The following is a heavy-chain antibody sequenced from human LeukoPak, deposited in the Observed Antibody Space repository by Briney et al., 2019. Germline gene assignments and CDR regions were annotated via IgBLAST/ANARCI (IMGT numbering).Heavy chain of an antibody. Sequence: PGGSLRLSCAASGFTFSSYGMHWVRQAPGKGLEWVAVISYDGSNKYYADSVKGRFTISRDNSKNTLYLQMNSLKTEDTAVYYCTSPLYCSGGSCYSDYYYGMDVWGQGATVTVSS. CDR1: GFTFSSYG. J-gene: IGHJ6*02. CDR3: TSPLYCSGGSCYSDYYYGMDV. D-gene: IGHD2-15*01. CDR2: ISYDGSNK. V-gene: IGHV3-30*03.